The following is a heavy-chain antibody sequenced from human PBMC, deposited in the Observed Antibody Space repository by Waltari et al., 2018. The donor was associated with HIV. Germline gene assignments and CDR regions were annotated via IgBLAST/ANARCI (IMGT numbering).Heavy chain of an antibody. D-gene: IGHD2-15*01. V-gene: IGHV4-34*01. CDR1: GGSLRGYY. J-gene: IGHJ6*02. CDR3: ARGQDAILNGKYYYDGMDV. Sequence: QVQLKQWGSGLLRSSETLSLSCAVYGGSLRGYYWTWVRRTPQKGVEWIGEMKQYGRVKYSPPLRSRFAIALDTSKNPFSLKMTSVTAADTGVYYCARGQDAILNGKYYYDGMDVWGQGTTVIVSS. CDR2: MKQYGRV.